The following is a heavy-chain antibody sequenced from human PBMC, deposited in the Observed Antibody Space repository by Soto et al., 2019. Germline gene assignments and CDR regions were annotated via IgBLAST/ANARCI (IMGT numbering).Heavy chain of an antibody. Sequence: QVQLVQSGAEVKKPGASVKVSCKASGYTFTSYGISWVRQAPGQGLEWMGWISAYNGNTNYAQKLQGRVTMTTDTSTSTAYRERRSLRSDDTAVYYCARLNCGGDCYSLAGYYYGMDIWGQGTTVTVSS. CDR2: ISAYNGNT. V-gene: IGHV1-18*01. J-gene: IGHJ6*02. CDR1: GYTFTSYG. CDR3: ARLNCGGDCYSLAGYYYGMDI. D-gene: IGHD2-21*02.